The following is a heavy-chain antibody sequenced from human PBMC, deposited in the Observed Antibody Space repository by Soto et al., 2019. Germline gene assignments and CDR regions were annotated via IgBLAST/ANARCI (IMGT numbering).Heavy chain of an antibody. V-gene: IGHV3-74*01. CDR2: IISGGTRV. Sequence: SGGSLRLSCAASGFTFSSDWMNWVRQSPGKGLEWVSRIISGGTRVSYADSVKGRFIITRDNAKNTLYREMHSLTADDTAVYYCARERSSKGGMDIWGQGTTVTVSS. CDR3: ARERSSKGGMDI. CDR1: GFTFSSDW. J-gene: IGHJ6*02.